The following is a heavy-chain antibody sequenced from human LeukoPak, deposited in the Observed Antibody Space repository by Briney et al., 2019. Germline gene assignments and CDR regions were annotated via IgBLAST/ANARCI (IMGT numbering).Heavy chain of an antibody. CDR2: IFYTGIT. CDR3: ARSHGDGDNFDY. V-gene: IGHV4-59*08. CDR1: GGSISSYY. J-gene: IGHJ4*02. Sequence: SETLSLTCTVSGGSISSYYWSWIRQTPTRGLEWIGYIFYTGITNYNPSLKSRVTMSVDTSKNQFSLKLSSVTAADTAVYYCARSHGDGDNFDYWGQGTLVTVSS. D-gene: IGHD4-17*01.